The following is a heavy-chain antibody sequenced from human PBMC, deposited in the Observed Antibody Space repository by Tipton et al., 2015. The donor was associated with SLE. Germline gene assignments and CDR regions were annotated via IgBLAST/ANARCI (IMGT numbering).Heavy chain of an antibody. D-gene: IGHD1-26*01. J-gene: IGHJ4*02. CDR2: IYHSGNT. Sequence: TLSLTCTVSGGSISSGGYYWNWIRQYPGKGLEWIGNIYHSGNTYYNPSLRSRLTISVDTSKNQFSLNLSSVTAADTAVYYCARGERHIPLDDWGQGTLVTVSS. V-gene: IGHV4-31*03. CDR3: ARGERHIPLDD. CDR1: GGSISSGGYY.